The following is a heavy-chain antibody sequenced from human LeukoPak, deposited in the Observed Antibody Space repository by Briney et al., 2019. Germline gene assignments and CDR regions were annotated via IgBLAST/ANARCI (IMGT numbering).Heavy chain of an antibody. CDR1: GLTFSSYA. D-gene: IGHD6-13*01. CDR3: AKDCRFSSSWYQYCFDY. V-gene: IGHV3-23*01. J-gene: IGHJ4*02. Sequence: HPGGSLRLSCAASGLTFSSYAMSWVRQAPGKGLEWISAIRGSGDTKYYRDSVKGRFTISRDTPTHTLYLQLNSLRVDDTAVYFCAKDCRFSSSWYQYCFDYWGQGTLVTVSS. CDR2: IRGSGDTK.